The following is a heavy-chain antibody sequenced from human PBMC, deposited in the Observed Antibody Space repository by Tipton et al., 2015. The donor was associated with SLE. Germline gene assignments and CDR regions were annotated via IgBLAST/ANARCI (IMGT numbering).Heavy chain of an antibody. Sequence: TLSLTCTVSSGSITTNTYYWAWFRRSPGKGLEWIGNIFFSGTTNYNPSLQSRVTISVDTSKNQFSLKLTSVTAADTAVYYCARQGAAGPGRPFGYWGQGTLVTVSS. CDR1: SGSITTNTYY. D-gene: IGHD6-13*01. CDR3: ARQGAAGPGRPFGY. V-gene: IGHV4-39*01. CDR2: IFFSGTT. J-gene: IGHJ4*02.